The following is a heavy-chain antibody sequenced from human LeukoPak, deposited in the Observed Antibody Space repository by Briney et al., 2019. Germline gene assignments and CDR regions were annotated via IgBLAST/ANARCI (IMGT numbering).Heavy chain of an antibody. Sequence: SETLSLTCTVSGGSISSYYWSWIRQPPGKGLEWIGYIYYSGSTNYNLSLKSRVTISVDTSKNQFSLKLSSVTAADTAVYYCARYEDWFDPWGQGTLVTVSS. CDR2: IYYSGST. CDR3: ARYEDWFDP. CDR1: GGSISSYY. D-gene: IGHD3-16*01. V-gene: IGHV4-59*01. J-gene: IGHJ5*02.